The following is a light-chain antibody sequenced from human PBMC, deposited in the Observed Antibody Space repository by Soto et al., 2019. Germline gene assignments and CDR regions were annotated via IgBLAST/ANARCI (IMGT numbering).Light chain of an antibody. CDR3: HQRQSWPRT. CDR2: LAS. Sequence: TQSPRFLSASVGDRVTITCRASQAVNTRLAWYQHKPGQAPRLLIYLASNRAAGVPARFSGSGSGTDFTLTISNVEPEDFAVYYCHQRQSWPRTFGQGTTVDIK. J-gene: IGKJ1*01. V-gene: IGKV3-11*01. CDR1: QAVNTR.